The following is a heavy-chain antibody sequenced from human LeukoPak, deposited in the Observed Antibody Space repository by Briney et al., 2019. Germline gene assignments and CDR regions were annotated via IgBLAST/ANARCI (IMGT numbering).Heavy chain of an antibody. CDR3: ARDLWELLDY. CDR2: INPDSGGT. V-gene: IGHV1-2*02. J-gene: IGHJ4*02. Sequence: ASVKVSCKASGYSFIDYYIHWVRQAPGQGLELLGWINPDSGGTNYVQKFQGRVTMTRDTSISTAYMELSRLRSDDTAVYYCARDLWELLDYWGQGTLVTVSS. CDR1: GYSFIDYY. D-gene: IGHD1-26*01.